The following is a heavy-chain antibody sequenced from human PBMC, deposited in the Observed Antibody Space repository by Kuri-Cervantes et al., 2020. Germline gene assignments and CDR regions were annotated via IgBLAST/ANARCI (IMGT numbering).Heavy chain of an antibody. CDR1: GVSISSYY. D-gene: IGHD6-13*01. V-gene: IGHV4-59*01. CDR3: ARISSSWYLYYGMDV. Sequence: SETLSLTCTVSGVSISSYYWSWIRQPPGKGLEWIGYIYYSGSTNYNPSLKSRVTISVDTSKNQFSLKLSSVTAADTAAYYCARISSSWYLYYGMDVWGQGTTVTVSS. J-gene: IGHJ6*02. CDR2: IYYSGST.